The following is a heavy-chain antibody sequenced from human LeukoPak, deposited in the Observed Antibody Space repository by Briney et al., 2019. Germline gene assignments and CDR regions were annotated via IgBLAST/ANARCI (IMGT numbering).Heavy chain of an antibody. D-gene: IGHD2-15*01. V-gene: IGHV3-20*04. CDR3: ARGYCSGSSCFPFDY. CDR1: GFTFDDYG. Sequence: TGGSLRLSCATSGFTFDDYGMSWVRQAPGKGLEWVSGITWNGGNTGYSDSVKGRLTISRDSAKNSLYLQMNSLRVEDTAMYYCARGYCSGSSCFPFDYWGQGTLVTVSS. J-gene: IGHJ4*02. CDR2: ITWNGGNT.